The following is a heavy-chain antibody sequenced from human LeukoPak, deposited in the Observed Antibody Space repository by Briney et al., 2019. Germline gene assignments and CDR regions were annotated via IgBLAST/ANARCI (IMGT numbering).Heavy chain of an antibody. CDR2: INPSGSST. CDR1: GYAFTRHY. J-gene: IGHJ3*02. Sequence: GASVKVSCKASGYAFTRHYMHWVRRAPGQGLEWMGLINPSGSSTIYAQKFQGRVTITADKSTSTAYMELSSLRSEDTAVYYCATPWKNYYDSSGYPPDAFDIWGQGTMVTVSS. CDR3: ATPWKNYYDSSGYPPDAFDI. D-gene: IGHD3-22*01. V-gene: IGHV1-46*01.